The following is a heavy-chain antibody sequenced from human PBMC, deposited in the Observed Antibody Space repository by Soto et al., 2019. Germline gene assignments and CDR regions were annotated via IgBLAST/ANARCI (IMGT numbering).Heavy chain of an antibody. D-gene: IGHD3-3*01. CDR1: GFMFSGYG. CDR3: AKLVGGVKAIGAPGDWLDP. J-gene: IGHJ5*02. V-gene: IGHV3-30*18. CDR2: ISHDGSEK. Sequence: QVQLVESGGGVVQPGDSLRLSCAASGFMFSGYGMHWIRQSPGKGLEWVAVISHDGSEKYYGDSVNGRCTVSRDNSNNTLLLQIDSLRAEDTSVYYCAKLVGGVKAIGAPGDWLDPWGQGTLVTVSS.